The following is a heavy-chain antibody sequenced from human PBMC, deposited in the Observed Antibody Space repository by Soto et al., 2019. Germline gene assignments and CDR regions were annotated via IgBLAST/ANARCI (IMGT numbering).Heavy chain of an antibody. CDR1: GFTFSSYA. J-gene: IGHJ4*02. D-gene: IGHD6-19*01. CDR2: ISYDGSNK. Sequence: GGSLRLSCAASGFTFSSYAMHWVRQAPGKGLEWVAVISYDGSNKYYADSVKGRFTISRDNSKNTLYLQMNSLRAEDTAVYYCARDLAAVAGNLGDDYWGQGTLVTVSS. V-gene: IGHV3-30-3*01. CDR3: ARDLAAVAGNLGDDY.